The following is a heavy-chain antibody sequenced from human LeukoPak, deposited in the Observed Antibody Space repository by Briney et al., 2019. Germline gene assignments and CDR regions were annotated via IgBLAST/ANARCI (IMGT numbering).Heavy chain of an antibody. CDR3: ARDGPGGYFDY. CDR2: IYYSRST. J-gene: IGHJ4*02. V-gene: IGHV4-61*01. D-gene: IGHD3-16*01. Sequence: SETLSLTCTVSGGSVSSGSYYWSWIRQPPGKGLEWIGYIYYSRSTNYNPSLKSRVTISVDTSKNQFSLKLSSVTAADTAVYYCARDGPGGYFDYWGQGTLVTVSS. CDR1: GGSVSSGSYY.